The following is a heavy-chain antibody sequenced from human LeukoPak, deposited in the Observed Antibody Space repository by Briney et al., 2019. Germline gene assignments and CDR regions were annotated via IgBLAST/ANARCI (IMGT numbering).Heavy chain of an antibody. J-gene: IGHJ6*04. CDR2: IYSGGST. V-gene: IGHV3-53*01. Sequence: AGGSLRLSCAASGFTFSSYGMHWVRQAPGKGLEWVSVIYSGGSTYYADSVKGRFTISRDNSKNTLYLQMNSLRAEDTAVYYCARDYYYGSGSYSSYYYGMDVWGKGTTVTVSS. D-gene: IGHD3-10*01. CDR3: ARDYYYGSGSYSSYYYGMDV. CDR1: GFTFSSYG.